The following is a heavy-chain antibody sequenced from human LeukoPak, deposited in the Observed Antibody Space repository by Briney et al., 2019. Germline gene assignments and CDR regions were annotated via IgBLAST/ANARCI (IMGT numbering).Heavy chain of an antibody. CDR1: GGSISNYY. J-gene: IGHJ4*02. Sequence: SETLSLTCTVSGGSISNYYWNWIRQPPGKGLEWIGYIYYSGSTNYNPSLKSRVTISVDTSKNQFSLKLSSVTAADTAVYYCARGRTLHYFDYWGQGTLVTVSS. CDR2: IYYSGST. D-gene: IGHD3-16*01. CDR3: ARGRTLHYFDY. V-gene: IGHV4-59*01.